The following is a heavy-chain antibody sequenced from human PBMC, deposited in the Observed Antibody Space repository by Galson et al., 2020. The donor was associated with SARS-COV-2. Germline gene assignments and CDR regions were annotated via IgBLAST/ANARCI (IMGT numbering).Heavy chain of an antibody. J-gene: IGHJ6*03. Sequence: SVKVSCKASGGTFSSYAISWVRQAPGQGLEWMGGIIPIFGTANYAQKFQGRVTITADESTSTAYMELSSLRSEDTAVYYCARAVDSRRGYYYYYMDVWGKGTTVTVSS. D-gene: IGHD6-13*01. V-gene: IGHV1-69*13. CDR3: ARAVDSRRGYYYYYMDV. CDR1: GGTFSSYA. CDR2: IIPIFGTA.